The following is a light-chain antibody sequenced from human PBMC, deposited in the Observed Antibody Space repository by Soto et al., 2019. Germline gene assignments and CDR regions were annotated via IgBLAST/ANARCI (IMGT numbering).Light chain of an antibody. J-gene: IGKJ1*01. CDR2: GAS. CDR3: QQYNNRPQT. V-gene: IGKV3-15*01. CDR1: QSVSSN. Sequence: EIVMTQSPATLSVSPGERATLSCRASQSVSSNLAWYQQKPGQAPRLLIYGASTRATGIPARFSGSGSGTEFTLTISSLQSEDFAVYYCQQYNNRPQTFGQGT.